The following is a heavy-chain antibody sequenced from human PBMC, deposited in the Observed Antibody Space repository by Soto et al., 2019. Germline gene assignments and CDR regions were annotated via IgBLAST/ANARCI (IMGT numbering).Heavy chain of an antibody. J-gene: IGHJ4*02. V-gene: IGHV4-30-4*01. Sequence: HVQLQESGPGPVTPSQTLSLSCTVSGVSITSGSYYWTWVRQSPGKCLELIGYRYYSGNTYYNPSLNGRATISVDTSNKQFSLKLTSVTAADTAVYYCARGGYDTSGQTFIGWGPDCWGQGTLVTVSS. CDR2: RYYSGNT. CDR1: GVSITSGSYY. CDR3: ARGGYDTSGQTFIGWGPDC. D-gene: IGHD3-22*01.